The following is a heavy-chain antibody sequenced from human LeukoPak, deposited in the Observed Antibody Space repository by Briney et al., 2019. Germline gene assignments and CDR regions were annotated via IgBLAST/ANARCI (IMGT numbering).Heavy chain of an antibody. CDR3: ASHSFYCSSTSCYGPHWYFDL. V-gene: IGHV3-74*01. J-gene: IGHJ2*01. Sequence: GGSLRLSCAASGFTFSSYWMHWVRQAPGKGLVWVSRINSDGSSTSYADSVKGRFTISRDNAKNTLHLQMNSLRAEDTAVYYCASHSFYCSSTSCYGPHWYFDLWGRGTLVTVSS. D-gene: IGHD2-2*01. CDR1: GFTFSSYW. CDR2: INSDGSST.